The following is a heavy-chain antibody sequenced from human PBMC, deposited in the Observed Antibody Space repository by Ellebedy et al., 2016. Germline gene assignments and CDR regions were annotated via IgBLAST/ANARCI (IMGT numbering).Heavy chain of an antibody. CDR1: GFTFSSYA. J-gene: IGHJ5*02. V-gene: IGHV3-30-3*01. CDR3: ARDPCSSTSCYNWFDP. CDR2: ISYDGSNK. D-gene: IGHD2-2*01. Sequence: GGSLRLXXAASGFTFSSYAMHWVRQAPGKGLEWVAVISYDGSNKYYADSVKGRFTISRDNSKNTLYLQMNSLRAEDTAVYYCARDPCSSTSCYNWFDPWGQGTLVTVSS.